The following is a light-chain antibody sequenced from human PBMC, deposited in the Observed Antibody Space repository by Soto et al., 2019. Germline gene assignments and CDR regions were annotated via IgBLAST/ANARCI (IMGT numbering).Light chain of an antibody. Sequence: EIVMTQSPATLSVSPGERATLSCRASHSVSSNLAWYQQQPGQAPRLLIYGASTRATDIPARFSGSGSGTEFTLTISSLQSEDFAVYYCQQYNNWPPGTFGQGTNVEIK. CDR3: QQYNNWPPGT. CDR2: GAS. J-gene: IGKJ1*01. CDR1: HSVSSN. V-gene: IGKV3-15*01.